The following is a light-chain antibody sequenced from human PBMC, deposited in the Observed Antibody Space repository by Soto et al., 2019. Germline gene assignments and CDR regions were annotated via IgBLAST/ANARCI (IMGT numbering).Light chain of an antibody. V-gene: IGKV1-6*01. CDR2: EAS. Sequence: AIQMTQSPSSLAASVGDRVTITCRASQGIGTDLGWYQQRPGKAPNLLIYEASALRSGAPSRFSGSGSGTVFTLTISSLQPEDFGTYYCLQGHNYPFTFGPGTKVDIK. J-gene: IGKJ3*01. CDR1: QGIGTD. CDR3: LQGHNYPFT.